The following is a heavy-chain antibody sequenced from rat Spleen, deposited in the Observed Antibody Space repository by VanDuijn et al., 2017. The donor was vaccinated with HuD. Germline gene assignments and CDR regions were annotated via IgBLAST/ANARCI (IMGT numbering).Heavy chain of an antibody. D-gene: IGHD5-1*01. CDR1: GFILSDYY. V-gene: IGHV5-29*01. CDR3: VRLLGAPDWYFDF. J-gene: IGHJ1*01. Sequence: EVQLVESDGGLVQPGRSLKLSCVVSGFILSDYYMAWVRQAPTKGLEWVATISYDGSRNYYRDSVKGRFTISRDNAKSTLYLQMYSLRSEDTATYYCVRLLGAPDWYFDFWGPGTMVTVSS. CDR2: ISYDGSRN.